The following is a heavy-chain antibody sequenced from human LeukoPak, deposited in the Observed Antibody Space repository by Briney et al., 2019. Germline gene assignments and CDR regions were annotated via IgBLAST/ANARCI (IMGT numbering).Heavy chain of an antibody. D-gene: IGHD5-12*01. V-gene: IGHV2-70*11. CDR3: ARNRGYSGYGMDV. Sequence: SGPTLGNPTQTLTLTCTFSGFSLSSSGMCVSWIRQPPGKALEWLARIDWDDDKHYTTSLKTRLTISKDTSKNQVVLTMTSMDPVDTATYYCARNRGYSGYGMDVWGQGTTVTVSS. CDR2: IDWDDDK. J-gene: IGHJ6*02. CDR1: GFSLSSSGMC.